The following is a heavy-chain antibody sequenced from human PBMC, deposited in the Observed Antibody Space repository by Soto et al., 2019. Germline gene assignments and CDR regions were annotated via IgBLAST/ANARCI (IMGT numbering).Heavy chain of an antibody. CDR1: GGSMSFYS. V-gene: IGHV4-59*01. Sequence: LSLTCAVSGGSMSFYSWSWIRQPPGKGLEWIGYIHHSGDTDYNPSLKSRVTISVDRPQNQLSLKLTSVTTADTAVYYCARAHCSNGICYAFDIWGPGTKVTVSS. D-gene: IGHD2-8*01. CDR2: IHHSGDT. J-gene: IGHJ3*02. CDR3: ARAHCSNGICYAFDI.